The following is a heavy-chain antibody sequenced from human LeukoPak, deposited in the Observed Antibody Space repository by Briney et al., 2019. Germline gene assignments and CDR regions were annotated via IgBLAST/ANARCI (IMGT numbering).Heavy chain of an antibody. CDR3: LYTGGRAPYGMDV. D-gene: IGHD2-2*02. J-gene: IGHJ6*02. Sequence: GASVKVSCKASGGTFSSYTISWVRQAPGQGLEWMGRIIPILGIANYAQKFQGRVTITADKSTSTDYRELSSLRCEDPAVFYFLYTGGRAPYGMDVGGQGTTVPVSS. CDR2: IIPILGIA. CDR1: GGTFSSYT. V-gene: IGHV1-69*02.